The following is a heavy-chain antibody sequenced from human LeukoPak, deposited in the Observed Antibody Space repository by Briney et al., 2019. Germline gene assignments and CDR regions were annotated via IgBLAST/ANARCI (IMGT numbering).Heavy chain of an antibody. V-gene: IGHV3-15*01. CDR1: GVTFNNAW. CDR2: IKSKTDGGTT. J-gene: IGHJ4*02. CDR3: TTDQYSGTMNFYY. Sequence: KAGGSLRLSCAASGVTFNNAWMSWVRQAPGKGLEWVGRIKSKTDGGTTDYAAPVKGRFTISRDDSKNTLYLRMNSLKREDTAVYYCTTDQYSGTMNFYYWGQGTLVTVSS. D-gene: IGHD6-6*01.